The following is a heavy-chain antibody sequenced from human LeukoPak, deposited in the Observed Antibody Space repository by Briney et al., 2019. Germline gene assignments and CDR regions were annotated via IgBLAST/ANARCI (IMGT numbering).Heavy chain of an antibody. V-gene: IGHV1-18*01. D-gene: IGHD3-3*01. CDR2: ISAYNGNT. J-gene: IGHJ4*02. CDR1: GYTFGSYG. CDR3: VRDWRSRINYLDY. Sequence: ASVNVSCKTSGYTFGSYGISWVRQAPGQGLEWMGWISAYNGNTNYAQKFQGRVTMTTDTSTSTAYMELRSLRSDDTAVYYCVRDWRSRINYLDYWGQGTLVTVSS.